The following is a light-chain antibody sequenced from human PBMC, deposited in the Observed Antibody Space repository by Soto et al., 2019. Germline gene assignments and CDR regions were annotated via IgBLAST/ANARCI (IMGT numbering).Light chain of an antibody. CDR2: GAS. Sequence: EILMTQSPATRSVSPGERATLSCRASQSVSSNLAWYQQKPGQAPRLLIYGASTRATGIPARFSGSGSGTEFTLTISSLQSEDFAVYYCQQYNNWRTFGQGTKVDIK. V-gene: IGKV3-15*01. CDR3: QQYNNWRT. CDR1: QSVSSN. J-gene: IGKJ1*01.